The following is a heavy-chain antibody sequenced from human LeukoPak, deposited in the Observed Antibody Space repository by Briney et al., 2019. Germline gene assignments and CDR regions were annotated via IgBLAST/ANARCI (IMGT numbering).Heavy chain of an antibody. D-gene: IGHD2-21*01. CDR1: GGSISSGDYY. J-gene: IGHJ4*02. CDR2: IYYSGST. CDR3: ARQIRYCGGDCYLDY. Sequence: PSETLSLTCTVSGGSISSGDYYWGWIRQPPGKGLEWIGSIYYSGSTYYNPSLKSRVTISVDTSKNQFSLKLSSVTAADTAVYYCARQIRYCGGDCYLDYWGQGTLVTVSS. V-gene: IGHV4-39*01.